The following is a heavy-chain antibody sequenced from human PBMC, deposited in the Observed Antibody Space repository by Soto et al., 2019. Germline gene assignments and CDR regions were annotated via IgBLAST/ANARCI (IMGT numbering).Heavy chain of an antibody. V-gene: IGHV3-21*01. Sequence: GGSLRLSCAASGFTFRSFTMNWVRQAPGKGLEWVSTISSNSAYIYYTDALRGRFTISRDNAKNSLHLQMNSLRAEDTAVYYRTRDASRDSSARGWFDPWGPGTLVTV. CDR3: TRDASRDSSARGWFDP. J-gene: IGHJ5*02. D-gene: IGHD6-13*01. CDR1: GFTFRSFT. CDR2: ISSNSAYI.